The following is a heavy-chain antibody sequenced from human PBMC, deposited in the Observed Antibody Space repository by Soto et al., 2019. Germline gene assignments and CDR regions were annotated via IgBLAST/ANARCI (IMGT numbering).Heavy chain of an antibody. CDR2: IKKNTDGGTT. V-gene: IGHV3-15*07. J-gene: IGHJ4*02. CDR1: GFSFTDAW. CDR3: RFRGERGDY. Sequence: EVQLEESGGGLVNPGGSLRLSCAASGFSFTDAWVNWFRQAPGKGLEWVGRIKKNTDGGTTDYAAPVKGRFTISRYDSKKTLYLQLNSLMTDDTAVYYCRFRGERGDYWGQGTLVTVSS. D-gene: IGHD3-10*01.